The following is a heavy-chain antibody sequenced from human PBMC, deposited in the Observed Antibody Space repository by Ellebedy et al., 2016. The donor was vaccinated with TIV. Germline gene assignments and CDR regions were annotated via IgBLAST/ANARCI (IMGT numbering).Heavy chain of an antibody. Sequence: MPSETLSLTCTVSGGSISSYYWSWIRQPPGKGLEWIGYISYSGSTNYNPSLKSRVTISVDTSKNQLSLKLSSVTAADTAVYYCARGPLRYFDWVYYYHGMDVWGQGTTVTVSS. CDR1: GGSISSYY. CDR2: ISYSGST. D-gene: IGHD3-9*01. J-gene: IGHJ6*02. CDR3: ARGPLRYFDWVYYYHGMDV. V-gene: IGHV4-59*08.